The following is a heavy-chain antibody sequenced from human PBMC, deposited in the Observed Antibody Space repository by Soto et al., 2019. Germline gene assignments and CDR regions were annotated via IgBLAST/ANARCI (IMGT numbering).Heavy chain of an antibody. Sequence: GGSLRLSCAASGFTFSCYSMNWVRQVPGKGLEWVSSISSSSSYIYYADSVKGRFTISRDNAKNSLYLQMNSLRAEDTAVYYCARDTEPAPISLGFDPWGQGTLVTVSS. D-gene: IGHD2-2*01. J-gene: IGHJ5*02. CDR2: ISSSSSYI. V-gene: IGHV3-21*01. CDR1: GFTFSCYS. CDR3: ARDTEPAPISLGFDP.